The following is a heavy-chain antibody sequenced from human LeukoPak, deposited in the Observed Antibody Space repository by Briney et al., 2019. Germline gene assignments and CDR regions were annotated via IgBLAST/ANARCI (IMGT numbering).Heavy chain of an antibody. CDR3: ARPYYYGSGTDY. J-gene: IGHJ4*02. D-gene: IGHD3-10*01. CDR2: IYYSGST. CDR1: GGSISSGSYY. V-gene: IGHV4-39*01. Sequence: PSETLSLTCTVSGGSISSGSYYWGWIRQPPGKGLEWIGSIYYSGSTYYNPPLKSRVTISVDTSKNQFSLKLSSVTAADTAVYYCARPYYYGSGTDYWGQGTLVTVSS.